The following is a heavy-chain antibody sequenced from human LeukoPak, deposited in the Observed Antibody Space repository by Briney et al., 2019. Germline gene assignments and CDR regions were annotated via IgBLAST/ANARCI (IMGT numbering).Heavy chain of an antibody. D-gene: IGHD1-26*01. V-gene: IGHV4-59*08. CDR3: ARHGGGTYLQY. CDR1: GGSISSYY. CDR2: VYYSGST. Sequence: PSETLSLTRTVSGGSISSYYWSWIRQPPGRGLEWIGYVYYSGSTNYNSSLKSRVTISVDTSKNQFSLNLRSVTAADTAVYYCARHGGGTYLQYWGQGALVIVSA. J-gene: IGHJ4*02.